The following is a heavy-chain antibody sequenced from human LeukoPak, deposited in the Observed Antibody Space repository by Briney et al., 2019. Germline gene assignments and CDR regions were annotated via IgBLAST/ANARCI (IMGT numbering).Heavy chain of an antibody. J-gene: IGHJ3*02. CDR1: GFTFSSYS. CDR3: ARDSIVVVVAGAHNWIGAFDI. V-gene: IGHV3-48*01. Sequence: GGSLRLSCAASGFTFSSYSMNWVRQAPGKGLEWVSYISSSSSTIYYADSVKGRFTISRDNSKNTLYLQMNSLRAEDTAVYYCARDSIVVVVAGAHNWIGAFDIWGQGTMVTVSS. CDR2: ISSSSSTI. D-gene: IGHD2-15*01.